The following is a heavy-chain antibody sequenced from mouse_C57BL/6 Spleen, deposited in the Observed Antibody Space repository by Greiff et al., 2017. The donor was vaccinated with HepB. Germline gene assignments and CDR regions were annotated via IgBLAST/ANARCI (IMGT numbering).Heavy chain of an antibody. CDR3: TSTVVAPLFYY. Sequence: VQLQQSGAELVRPGASVKLSCTASGFNIKDYYMHWVKQRPEQGLEWIGWIDPENGDTEYDSKFQGKATITADTSSNTAYLKLSSLTSEDTAVYYCTSTVVAPLFYYWGQGTTLTVSS. CDR2: IDPENGDT. CDR1: GFNIKDYY. J-gene: IGHJ2*01. V-gene: IGHV14-4*01. D-gene: IGHD1-1*01.